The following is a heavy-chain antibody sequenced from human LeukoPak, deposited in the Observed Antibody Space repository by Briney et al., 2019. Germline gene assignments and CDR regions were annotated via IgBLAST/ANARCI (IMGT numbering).Heavy chain of an antibody. J-gene: IGHJ3*02. CDR1: GSISSYY. D-gene: IGHD2-2*01. CDR3: ARQKCTSTSCLTKNAFDI. V-gene: IGHV4-4*09. Sequence: SETLSLTCTVSGSISSYYWSWIRQPPGKGLEWIGYIYTSGSTNYNPSLKSRVTISVDTSKNQFSLDPSSVTAADTAVYYCARQKCTSTSCLTKNAFDIWGQGTMVTVSS. CDR2: IYTSGST.